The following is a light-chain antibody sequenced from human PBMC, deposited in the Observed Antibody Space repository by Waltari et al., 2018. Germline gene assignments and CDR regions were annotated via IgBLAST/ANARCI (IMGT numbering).Light chain of an antibody. J-gene: IGLJ2*01. Sequence: QSVLTQPPSVSGAPGQRVTISCTGSSPNLGAGYDVHWYQPLPGKVPKLLIYGNSNRPSGVPDRISGSKSGTSASLAITGLQAEDEADYYCQSYDSSLGGSVFGGGTKLTVL. CDR1: SPNLGAGYD. CDR3: QSYDSSLGGSV. V-gene: IGLV1-40*01. CDR2: GNS.